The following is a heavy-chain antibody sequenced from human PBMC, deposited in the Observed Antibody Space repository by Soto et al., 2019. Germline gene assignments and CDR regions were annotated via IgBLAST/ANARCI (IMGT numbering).Heavy chain of an antibody. CDR1: GFTFSSYS. Sequence: EVQLVESGGGLVKPGGSLRLSCAASGFTFSSYSMNWVRQAPGKGLEWVSPISSSSSYIYYADSVKGRFTISRDNAKNSLFLHMNSLRAEDTAVYYCARVPMPGAEYFQHWGQGTLVTVSS. V-gene: IGHV3-21*01. CDR3: ARVPMPGAEYFQH. J-gene: IGHJ1*01. D-gene: IGHD2-2*01. CDR2: ISSSSSYI.